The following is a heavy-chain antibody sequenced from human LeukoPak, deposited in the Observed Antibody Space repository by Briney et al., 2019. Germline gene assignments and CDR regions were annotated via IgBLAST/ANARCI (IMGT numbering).Heavy chain of an antibody. CDR1: GYTFTSYY. Sequence: GASVNVSFTPSGYTFTSYYIHWVRQAPGQGLEWMGIINPAGGSTTYAQKFQGSRLTLTRDTSTSTVYMELSSLRSEDTAVYYCARGRGVHDSHTYDYFDYWGQGSLVTVSS. J-gene: IGHJ4*02. V-gene: IGHV1-46*01. CDR3: ARGRGVHDSHTYDYFDY. D-gene: IGHD3-22*01. CDR2: INPAGGST.